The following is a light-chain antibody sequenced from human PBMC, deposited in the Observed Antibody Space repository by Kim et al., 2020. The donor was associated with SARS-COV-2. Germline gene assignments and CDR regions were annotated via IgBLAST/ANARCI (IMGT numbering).Light chain of an antibody. J-gene: IGKJ4*01. CDR1: QSISSY. Sequence: ATVGDRVTITCRASQSISSYLNWYQQKPGKAPQLLIYAASSLQSGVPSRFSGSGSGTDFTLTISSLQPEDFATYYCQQSYSTLLTFGGGTKVDIK. CDR2: AAS. V-gene: IGKV1-39*01. CDR3: QQSYSTLLT.